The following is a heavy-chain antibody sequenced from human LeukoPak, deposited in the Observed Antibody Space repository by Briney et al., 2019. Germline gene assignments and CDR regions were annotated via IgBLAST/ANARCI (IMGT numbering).Heavy chain of an antibody. V-gene: IGHV4-30-4*01. CDR3: AGNYYYDSSGYYEWYFDY. J-gene: IGHJ4*02. D-gene: IGHD3-22*01. CDR1: GGSISSGDYY. CDR2: IYYSGST. Sequence: SETLSLTCTVSGGSISSGDYYWSWIRQPPGKGLEWIGYIYYSGSTYYNPSLKSRVTISVDTSKNQFSLKLSSVTAADTAVYYCAGNYYYDSSGYYEWYFDYWGQGTLVTVSS.